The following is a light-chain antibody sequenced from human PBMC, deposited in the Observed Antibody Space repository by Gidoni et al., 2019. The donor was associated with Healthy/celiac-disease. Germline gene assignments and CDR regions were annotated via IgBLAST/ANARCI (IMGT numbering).Light chain of an antibody. CDR2: GAS. J-gene: IGKJ4*02. CDR1: QSVSSSY. CDR3: QQYGSSSLT. V-gene: IGKV3-20*01. Sequence: EIVLTQSAGTLSFSPGERATLSCRASQSVSSSYLAWYQQKPGQAPRLLIYGASSRATGIPDRFSGSGSGTDFTLTISRLEPEDFAVYYCQQYGSSSLTFGGGTKVEIK.